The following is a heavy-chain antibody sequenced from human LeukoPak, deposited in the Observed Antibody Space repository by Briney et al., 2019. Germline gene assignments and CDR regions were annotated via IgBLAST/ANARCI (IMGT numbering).Heavy chain of an antibody. D-gene: IGHD3-22*01. CDR2: IYYSGST. CDR1: GGSISSYY. J-gene: IGHJ4*02. V-gene: IGHV4-59*01. CDR3: AKDGTSGYRLDY. Sequence: PSETLSLTCTVSGGSISSYYWSWIRQPPGKGLEWIGYIYYSGSTNYNPSLKSRVTISVDTSKNQFSLKLSSVTAADTAVYYCAKDGTSGYRLDYWGQGTLVTVSS.